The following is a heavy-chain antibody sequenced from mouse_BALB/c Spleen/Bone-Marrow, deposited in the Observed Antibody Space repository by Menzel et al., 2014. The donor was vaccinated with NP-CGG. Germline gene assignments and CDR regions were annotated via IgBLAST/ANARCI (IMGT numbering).Heavy chain of an antibody. CDR2: ISDGGSYT. CDR3: ARIYYDYDGGVYYYAMDY. CDR1: GFTFSDYY. Sequence: EVMLVESGGGLVKPGGSLKLSCAASGFTFSDYYMYWVRQTPEKRLEWVATISDGGSYTYYPDSVKGRFTISRDNAKNNLYLQMSSLKPEDTAMYYCARIYYDYDGGVYYYAMDYWGQGTSVTVSS. D-gene: IGHD2-4*01. J-gene: IGHJ4*01. V-gene: IGHV5-4*02.